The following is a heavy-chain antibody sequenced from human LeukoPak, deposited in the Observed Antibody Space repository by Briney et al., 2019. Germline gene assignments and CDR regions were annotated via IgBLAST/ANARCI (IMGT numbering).Heavy chain of an antibody. V-gene: IGHV3-23*01. CDR1: GFTFSSYA. CDR3: ARAYFDY. CDR2: ISGSGVST. Sequence: QTGGSLRLSCAASGFTFSSYAMSWVRQAPGKGLEWVSSISGSGVSTYYGGSVKGRVTISRDNSKNTLYLQMSSLRAEDTVVYYCARAYFDYWGQGTLVTVSS. J-gene: IGHJ4*02.